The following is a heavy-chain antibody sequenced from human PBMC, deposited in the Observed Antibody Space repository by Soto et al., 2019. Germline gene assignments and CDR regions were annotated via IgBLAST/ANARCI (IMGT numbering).Heavy chain of an antibody. CDR1: GGTFSSYT. Sequence: QVQLVQSGAEVKKPGSSVKVSCKASGGTFSSYTISWVRQAPGQGLEWMGRIIPILGIANYAQKFQGRVTITADKSTSTAYMELSSLRSEDTAVYYCASPRYDILTGPYPRGYFDYWGQGTLVTVSS. CDR2: IIPILGIA. D-gene: IGHD3-9*01. V-gene: IGHV1-69*02. CDR3: ASPRYDILTGPYPRGYFDY. J-gene: IGHJ4*02.